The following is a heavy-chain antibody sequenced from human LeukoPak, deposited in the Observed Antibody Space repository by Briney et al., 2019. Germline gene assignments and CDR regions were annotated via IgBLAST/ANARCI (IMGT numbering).Heavy chain of an antibody. D-gene: IGHD3-22*01. Sequence: SQTLSLTCTVSGGSISSGDYYWSWIRQPPGKGLEWIGYIYYSGSTYYNPSLKSRVTISVDTSKNQFSLKLSSVTAADTAVYYCARVTDYYDSGGYYYWGQGTLVTVSS. CDR2: IYYSGST. J-gene: IGHJ4*02. CDR3: ARVTDYYDSGGYYY. V-gene: IGHV4-30-4*08. CDR1: GGSISSGDYY.